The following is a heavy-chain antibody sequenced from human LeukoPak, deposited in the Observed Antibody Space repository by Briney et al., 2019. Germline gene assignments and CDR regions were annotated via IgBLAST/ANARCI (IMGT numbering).Heavy chain of an antibody. CDR3: ACSSAWSRQIDY. CDR1: GXTFSSCA. CDR2: ISGRDGST. J-gene: IGHJ4*02. D-gene: IGHD6-19*01. Sequence: GGSLRLSCAASGXTFSSCAMSWVRQAPGKGLEWVSGISGRDGSTYYADSVKGRFTISRDNSKNTVYLQMNSLRAEDTAIYYCACSSAWSRQIDYWGQGTLVTVSS. V-gene: IGHV3-23*01.